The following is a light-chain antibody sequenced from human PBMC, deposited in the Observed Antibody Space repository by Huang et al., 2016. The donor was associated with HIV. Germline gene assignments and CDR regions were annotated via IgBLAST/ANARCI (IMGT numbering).Light chain of an antibody. V-gene: IGKV3-15*01. CDR1: QSVSSN. Sequence: EIVLTQSPATLSVPPGERATLSCRASQSVSSNLAWFQQKPGQAPRLLIYGASNRATGIPARFSGSGSVTDFTLTIISLQSEDFAVYYCQQYNRWPPYTFGQGTKLEIK. CDR3: QQYNRWPPYT. CDR2: GAS. J-gene: IGKJ2*01.